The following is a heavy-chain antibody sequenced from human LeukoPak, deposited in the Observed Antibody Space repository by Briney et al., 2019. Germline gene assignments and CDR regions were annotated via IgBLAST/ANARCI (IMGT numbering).Heavy chain of an antibody. Sequence: GGSLRLSCAASGFTVSSNYMSWVRQAPGKGLEWVAVISYDGSNKYYADSVKGRFTISRDNSKNTLYLQMNSLRAEDTAVYYCARVTNVLRYFDWSKRGAFDIWGQGTMVTVSS. CDR1: GFTVSSNY. CDR2: ISYDGSNK. J-gene: IGHJ3*02. D-gene: IGHD3-9*01. V-gene: IGHV3-30-3*01. CDR3: ARVTNVLRYFDWSKRGAFDI.